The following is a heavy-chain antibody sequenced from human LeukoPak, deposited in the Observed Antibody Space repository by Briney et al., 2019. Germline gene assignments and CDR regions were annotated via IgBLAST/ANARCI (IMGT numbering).Heavy chain of an antibody. D-gene: IGHD6-13*01. CDR3: ATEYGSSWTYRYFDL. CDR1: GGSITSDKNY. V-gene: IGHV4-61*02. J-gene: IGHJ2*01. CDR2: VYATGST. Sequence: SETLSLTCTVSGGSITSDKNYWSWIRQPAGTGLEWIGRVYATGSTKYNPSLEGRVTISVDTSTNQFSLNLGAVTAADTAVYYCATEYGSSWTYRYFDLWGRGTLVTVSS.